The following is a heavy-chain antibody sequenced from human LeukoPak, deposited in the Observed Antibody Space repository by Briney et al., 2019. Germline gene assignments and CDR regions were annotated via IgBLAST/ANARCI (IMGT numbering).Heavy chain of an antibody. CDR2: IYYSGST. J-gene: IGHJ5*02. Sequence: PSQTLSPTCTVSGGSISSGDYYWSWIRQPPGKGLEWIGYIYYSGSTYYNPSLKSRVTISVDTSKNQFSLKLSSVTAADTAVYYCARGSGNSGWFDPWGQGTLVTVSS. D-gene: IGHD4-23*01. CDR3: ARGSGNSGWFDP. V-gene: IGHV4-30-4*08. CDR1: GGSISSGDYY.